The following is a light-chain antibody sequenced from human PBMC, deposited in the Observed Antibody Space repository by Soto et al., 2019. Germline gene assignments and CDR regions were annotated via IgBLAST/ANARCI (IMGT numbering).Light chain of an antibody. J-gene: IGKJ2*01. CDR3: QQSSSIPYT. CDR2: AAS. Sequence: DIQMTQFPSSLSASVGDRVTITCRASQSISKDLHWYQQKPGKAPKLLIYAASSLQIGVPSRFSGSGSGTDFTLTVSSLQPEDFATYYCQQSSSIPYTFGQGPNLEIK. CDR1: QSISKD. V-gene: IGKV1-39*01.